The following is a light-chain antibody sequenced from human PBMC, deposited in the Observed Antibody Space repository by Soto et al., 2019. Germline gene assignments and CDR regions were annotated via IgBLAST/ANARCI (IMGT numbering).Light chain of an antibody. CDR3: QQYSPSLT. Sequence: EIFMTQSPATLSVSPGERVILSCRASQSVGSTLAWYQRKPGQAPRLLIRGASTRATGVPARFSGSGSGTEFTLTISSLQSEDFAVYYCQQYSPSLTFGGGTTLEIK. CDR2: GAS. J-gene: IGKJ4*02. V-gene: IGKV3-15*01. CDR1: QSVGST.